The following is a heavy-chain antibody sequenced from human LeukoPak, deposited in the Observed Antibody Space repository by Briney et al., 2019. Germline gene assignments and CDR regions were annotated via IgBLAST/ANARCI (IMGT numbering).Heavy chain of an antibody. CDR3: AREGLNMVRGVIPKEAWGWFDP. Sequence: PSETLSLTCAVYGGSFSDYYWSWIRQPPGKGLEWIGEINHSGSTTNYNPSLKNRVTISVDTSKKQFSLKLSSVTAADTAVYYCAREGLNMVRGVIPKEAWGWFDPWGQGTLVTVSS. CDR1: GGSFSDYY. CDR2: INHSGSTT. V-gene: IGHV4-34*01. J-gene: IGHJ5*02. D-gene: IGHD3-10*01.